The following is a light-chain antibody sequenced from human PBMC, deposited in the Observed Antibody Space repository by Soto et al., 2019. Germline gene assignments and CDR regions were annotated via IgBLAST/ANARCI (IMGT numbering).Light chain of an antibody. CDR3: QQYYNWPPYT. CDR2: GAS. Sequence: EFVLTQSPGTLSLSPGEIANLSCSASQSVSSYLAWYQQTPGQTPRLLIYGASTRATGVPPRFSGSRSGTEFTLTISSLQSEDFAVYYCQQYYNWPPYTFGQGTKVDI. J-gene: IGKJ2*01. V-gene: IGKV3-15*01. CDR1: QSVSSY.